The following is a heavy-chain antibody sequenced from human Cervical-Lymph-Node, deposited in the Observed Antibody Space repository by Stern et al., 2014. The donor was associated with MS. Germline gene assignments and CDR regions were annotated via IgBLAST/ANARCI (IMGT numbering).Heavy chain of an antibody. V-gene: IGHV3-30*19. CDR1: GFTFSKYG. J-gene: IGHJ6*02. D-gene: IGHD1-26*01. CDR2: ISYDGSYK. CDR3: AREYTTSSKVYGMDV. Sequence: VQLVQSGGGVVQPGRSLRLSCAASGFTFSKYGIHWVRQAPGTGLEWLAVISYDGSYKNYADSVRGRFTISRDNPRNPVFLQMNSLRAEDTAVYQCAREYTTSSKVYGMDVWGQGTTVTVSS.